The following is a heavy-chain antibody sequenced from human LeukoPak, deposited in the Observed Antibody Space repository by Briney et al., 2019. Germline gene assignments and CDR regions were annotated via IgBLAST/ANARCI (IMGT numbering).Heavy chain of an antibody. D-gene: IGHD6-13*01. V-gene: IGHV3-48*01. CDR2: ISGSGFTV. J-gene: IGHJ5*02. CDR3: ARGEAFLTSTWYNWFDP. CDR1: GFTFSSYS. Sequence: PGGSLRLSCAASGFTFSSYSMNWVRQAPGKGLEWVSYISGSGFTVYYADSVKGRFTISRDNAKNSLYLQMNSLTAEDTAVYYCARGEAFLTSTWYNWFDPWGQGILVTVSS.